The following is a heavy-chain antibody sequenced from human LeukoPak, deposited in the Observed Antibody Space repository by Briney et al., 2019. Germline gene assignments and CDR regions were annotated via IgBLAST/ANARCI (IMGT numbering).Heavy chain of an antibody. CDR2: ISAYNGNT. J-gene: IGHJ4*02. CDR1: GYTFTSYG. D-gene: IGHD3-3*01. Sequence: ASVKVSCKASGYTFTSYGISWVRQAPGQGLEWMGWISAYNGNTNYAQKLQGRVTMTTDTSTSTAYMELRSLRSEDTAVYYCARGPYYDFWSGYYPFDYWGQGTLVTVSS. CDR3: ARGPYYDFWSGYYPFDY. V-gene: IGHV1-18*01.